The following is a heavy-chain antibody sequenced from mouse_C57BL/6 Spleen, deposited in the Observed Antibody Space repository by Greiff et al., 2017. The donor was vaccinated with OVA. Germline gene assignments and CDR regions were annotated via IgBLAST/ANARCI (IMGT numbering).Heavy chain of an antibody. CDR2: IDPSDSYT. V-gene: IGHV1-69*01. J-gene: IGHJ2*01. D-gene: IGHD1-1*01. CDR3: ARSTTVEDYFDY. CDR1: GYTFTSYW. Sequence: QVHVKQPGAELVMPGASVKLSCKASGYTFTSYWMHWVKQRPGQGLEWIGEIDPSDSYTNYNQKFKGKSTLTVDKSSSTAYMQLSSLTSEDSAVYYCARSTTVEDYFDYWGQGTTLTVSS.